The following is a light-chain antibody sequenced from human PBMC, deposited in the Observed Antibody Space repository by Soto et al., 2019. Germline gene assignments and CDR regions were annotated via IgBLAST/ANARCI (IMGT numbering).Light chain of an antibody. Sequence: SYELTQPTSVSVAPGKTARITCGGNDIATKSVHWYLQKPGQSPVLVIYYDGDRPSGVPERFSGSNSENTATLTISRVEAGDEADYYCQVWDSASDHVVFGGGTKLTVL. J-gene: IGLJ2*01. CDR2: YDG. CDR1: DIATKS. V-gene: IGLV3-21*04. CDR3: QVWDSASDHVV.